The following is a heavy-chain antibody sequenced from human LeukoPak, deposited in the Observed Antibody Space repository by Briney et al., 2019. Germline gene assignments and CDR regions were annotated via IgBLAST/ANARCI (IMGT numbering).Heavy chain of an antibody. V-gene: IGHV3-11*01. Sequence: GGSLRLSCAASGFTFSDYYVSWIRQAPGKGLEWVSYISSSGSTIYYADSVKGRFTISRDNAKNSLYLQLNSLRAEDTAVYYCAREERYFDRNWFDPWGQGTLVTVSS. J-gene: IGHJ5*02. CDR3: AREERYFDRNWFDP. CDR1: GFTFSDYY. CDR2: ISSSGSTI. D-gene: IGHD3-9*01.